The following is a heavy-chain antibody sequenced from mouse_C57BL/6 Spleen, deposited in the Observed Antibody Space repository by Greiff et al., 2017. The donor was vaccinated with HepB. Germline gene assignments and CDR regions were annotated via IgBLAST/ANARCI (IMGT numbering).Heavy chain of an antibody. CDR1: GYTFTSYG. J-gene: IGHJ4*01. CDR3: ARRDYGSSYAMDY. CDR2: IYPRSGNT. Sequence: QVQLKQSGAELARPGASVKLSCKASGYTFTSYGISWVKQRTGQGLEWIGEIYPRSGNTYYNEKFKGKATLTADKSSSTAYMELRSLTSEDSAVYFCARRDYGSSYAMDYWGQGTSVTVSS. V-gene: IGHV1-81*01. D-gene: IGHD1-1*01.